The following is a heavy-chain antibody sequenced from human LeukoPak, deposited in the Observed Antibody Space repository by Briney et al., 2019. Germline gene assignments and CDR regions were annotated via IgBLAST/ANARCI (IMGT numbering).Heavy chain of an antibody. V-gene: IGHV3-23*01. CDR3: ARDEWKVVPAAAGSFDP. CDR2: IGGSGGST. Sequence: PGGSLRLSCAASGFTFRSYAMSWVRQAPGKGLEWVSAIGGSGGSTYYADSVKGRFTISRDNSKNTLYLQMNSLRAEDTAVYYCARDEWKVVPAAAGSFDPWGQGTLVTVSS. J-gene: IGHJ5*02. CDR1: GFTFRSYA. D-gene: IGHD2-2*01.